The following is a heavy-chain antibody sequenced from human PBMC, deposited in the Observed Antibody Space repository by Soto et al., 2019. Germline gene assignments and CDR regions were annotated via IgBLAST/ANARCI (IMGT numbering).Heavy chain of an antibody. V-gene: IGHV4-59*01. CDR1: GGSISSYY. CDR3: ASQDCSGGTCYSDY. J-gene: IGHJ4*02. CDR2: IYYSGTA. Sequence: PSETLSLTCSVSGGSISSYYWSWIRQPPGKGLEWIGYIYYSGTANYNPSLRSRVTMSVDTSKNQFSLRVYSVTTADTAVYFCASQDCSGGTCYSDYWGQGALVTVSS. D-gene: IGHD2-15*01.